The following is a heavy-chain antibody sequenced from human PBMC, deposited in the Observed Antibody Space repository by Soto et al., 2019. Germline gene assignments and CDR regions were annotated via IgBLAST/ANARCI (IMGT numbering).Heavy chain of an antibody. J-gene: IGHJ4*02. CDR2: ISFDGTTK. Sequence: GGSLSFSCAASVFTFTAFGLRWVSQGPGKGLEWVGLISFDGTTKYFAGSVRGRFTISRYNSKNMLFLHLNSLRVEDTAVYYCARHRDGGTYTYMEHWGPGT. CDR1: VFTFTAFG. D-gene: IGHD1-1*01. V-gene: IGHV3-30-3*01. CDR3: ARHRDGGTYTYMEH.